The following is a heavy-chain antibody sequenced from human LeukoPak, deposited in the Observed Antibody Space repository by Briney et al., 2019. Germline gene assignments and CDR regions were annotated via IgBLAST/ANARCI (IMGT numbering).Heavy chain of an antibody. J-gene: IGHJ3*02. D-gene: IGHD3-16*02. V-gene: IGHV3-23*01. CDR1: RFTFSSYA. CDR2: ISGSGGST. Sequence: PGGSLRLSCAASRFTFSSYAMSWVRQAPGKGLEWVSAISGSGGSTYYADSVKGRFTISRDNSKNTLYLQMNSLRAEDTAVYYCAKAPLPQDAFDIWGQGTMVTVSS. CDR3: AKAPLPQDAFDI.